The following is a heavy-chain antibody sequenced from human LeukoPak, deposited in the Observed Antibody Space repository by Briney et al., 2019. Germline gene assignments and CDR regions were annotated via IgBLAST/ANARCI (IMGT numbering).Heavy chain of an antibody. CDR3: ARARSGGSPGGRYFDY. J-gene: IGHJ4*02. CDR2: IKQDGSEK. D-gene: IGHD2-15*01. Sequence: GGSLRLSCAVSGFTFSSYWMSWVRQAPGKGLEWVANIKQDGSEKYYVDSVTGRFTISRDNAKNSLYLQMNSLRVEDTAVYYCARARSGGSPGGRYFDYWGQGTLVTVSS. V-gene: IGHV3-7*01. CDR1: GFTFSSYW.